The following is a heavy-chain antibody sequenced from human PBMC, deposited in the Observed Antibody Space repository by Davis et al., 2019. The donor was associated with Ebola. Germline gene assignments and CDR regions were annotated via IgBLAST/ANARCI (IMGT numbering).Heavy chain of an antibody. J-gene: IGHJ4*02. D-gene: IGHD6-19*01. V-gene: IGHV4-30-2*01. CDR3: ARGGRYSSGQNTNYFDY. CDR2: IYHSGST. Sequence: PSETLSLTCAVSGGSISSGGYSWSWIRQPPGKGLEWIGYIYHSGSTYYNPSLKSRVTISVDRSKNQFSLKLSSVTAADTAVYYCARGGRYSSGQNTNYFDYWGQGTLVTVSS. CDR1: GGSISSGGYS.